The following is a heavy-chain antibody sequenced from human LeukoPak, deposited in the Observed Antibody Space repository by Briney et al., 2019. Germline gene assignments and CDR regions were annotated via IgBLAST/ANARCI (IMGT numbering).Heavy chain of an antibody. CDR1: GDSISTSNSY. V-gene: IGHV4-39*07. D-gene: IGHD5-12*01. J-gene: IGHJ4*02. CDR3: ARGGGYSDY. CDR2: IYYSGNT. Sequence: PSETLSLTCTVSGDSISTSNSYWGWIRQPPGKRLEWIGSIYYSGNTYYNASLKSRVTISVDTSKNQFSLKLSSVTAADTAVYYCARGGGYSDYWGQGTLVTVSS.